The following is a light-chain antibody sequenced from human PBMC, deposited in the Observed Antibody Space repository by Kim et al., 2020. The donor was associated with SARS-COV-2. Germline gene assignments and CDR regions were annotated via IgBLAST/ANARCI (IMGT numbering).Light chain of an antibody. CDR3: QQFDFVPWT. CDR1: QTLSTR. CDR2: KGS. Sequence: ASVGERVTITCRASQTLSTRLAWYQQKVGKAPKLLIYKGSTLQSGVPPRFSGSGSGTEFTLTISSLQPDDFASYYCQQFDFVPWTFGQGTKVDIK. J-gene: IGKJ1*01. V-gene: IGKV1-5*03.